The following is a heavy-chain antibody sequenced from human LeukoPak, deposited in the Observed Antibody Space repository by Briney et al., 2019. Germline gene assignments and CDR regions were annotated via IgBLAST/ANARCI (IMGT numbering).Heavy chain of an antibody. Sequence: SETLSLTCAVYGGSFSGYYWSWIRQPPGKGLEWIGEINHSGSTNYNPSLKSRVTISVDTSKNQFSLKLSSVTAADTAVYYCARDRSFDLWGRGTLVTVSS. J-gene: IGHJ2*01. CDR1: GGSFSGYY. V-gene: IGHV4-34*01. CDR3: ARDRSFDL. CDR2: INHSGST.